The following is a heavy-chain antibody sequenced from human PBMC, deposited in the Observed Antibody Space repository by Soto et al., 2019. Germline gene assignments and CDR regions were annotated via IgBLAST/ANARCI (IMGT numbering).Heavy chain of an antibody. CDR2: ISWNSNTI. Sequence: SLGLSCSASGFPFDNYAMHWVRQAPGKGLEWVSGISWNSNTIAYADSVKGRFTISRDNAKNSLYLQMNSLRAEDTAFYYCAKDTGPNWGQGTLVPVS. V-gene: IGHV3-9*01. CDR3: AKDTGPN. CDR1: GFPFDNYA. J-gene: IGHJ4*02.